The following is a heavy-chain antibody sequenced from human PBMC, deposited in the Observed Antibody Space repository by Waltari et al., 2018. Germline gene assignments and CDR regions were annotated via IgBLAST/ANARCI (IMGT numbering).Heavy chain of an antibody. CDR2: IKQDGSVE. CDR1: GFTFGSYW. CDR3: ARALTGAVAGNDY. Sequence: EVQLVESGGGLVQPGGSLRLSCAASGFTFGSYWMSWVRQAPGKGVEGVANIKQDGSVENYVDSLKGRFTISRDNAKNSLYLQMNSLRAGDTAVYYCARALTGAVAGNDYWGQGTLVTVSS. V-gene: IGHV3-7*01. J-gene: IGHJ4*02. D-gene: IGHD6-19*01.